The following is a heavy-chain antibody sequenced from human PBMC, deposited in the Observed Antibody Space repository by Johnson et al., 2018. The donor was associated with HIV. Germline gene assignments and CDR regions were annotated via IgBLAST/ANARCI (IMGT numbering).Heavy chain of an antibody. J-gene: IGHJ3*02. V-gene: IGHV3-66*01. D-gene: IGHD1-26*01. CDR3: ARVRAGRENVFDI. CDR2: IYSGGST. CDR1: GVIFSDYY. Sequence: VQLLESGGGLVKPGGSLRLSCAVSGVIFSDYYMSWVRQAPGKGLEWVSVIYSGGSTYYADSVKGRFTISRDNYKNTLDLQMNSQRAEGTAVDYCARVRAGRENVFDIWGQGKIGTDSS.